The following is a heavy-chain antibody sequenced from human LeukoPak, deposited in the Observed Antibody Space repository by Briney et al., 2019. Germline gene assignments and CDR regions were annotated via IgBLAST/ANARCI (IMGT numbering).Heavy chain of an antibody. CDR3: ATGDITIFGVVTYPND. CDR2: INWNGGST. D-gene: IGHD3-3*01. V-gene: IGHV3-20*04. CDR1: GFTFDDYG. J-gene: IGHJ4*02. Sequence: GGSLRLSCAASGFTFDDYGMSWVRQAPGKGLEWVSGINWNGGSTGYADSVKGRFTISRDNAKNSLYLQMNSLRAEDTASYYCATGDITIFGVVTYPNDWGQGTLVTVSS.